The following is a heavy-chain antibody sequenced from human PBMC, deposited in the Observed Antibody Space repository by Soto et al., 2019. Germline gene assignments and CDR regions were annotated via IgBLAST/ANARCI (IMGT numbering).Heavy chain of an antibody. CDR2: VFYSGST. Sequence: QVQLQESGPGLVEPSETLSLTCTVSGDSISSHYWSWIRQPPGKGLQWIGCVFYSGSTNYNPSLKSRVTISVDPSKNQFSLNLNSVTAADTAVYYCARGRFSVNDLAPFDYWGQGTLVTVSS. CDR3: ARGRFSVNDLAPFDY. CDR1: GDSISSHY. V-gene: IGHV4-59*11. D-gene: IGHD5-12*01. J-gene: IGHJ4*02.